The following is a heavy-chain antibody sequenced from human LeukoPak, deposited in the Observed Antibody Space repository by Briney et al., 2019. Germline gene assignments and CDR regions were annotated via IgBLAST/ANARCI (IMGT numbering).Heavy chain of an antibody. Sequence: SETLSLTCTVSGYSISSRYFWGWIRQPPGKGLEWIGIIYQSGSTYYNPSLKSRVTISVDTSKDQFSVKLTSVTAADTAVYFCARQSAYNPYYAFDSWGQGTLVTVSS. CDR3: ARQSAYNPYYAFDS. CDR1: GYSISSRYF. CDR2: IYQSGST. J-gene: IGHJ4*02. D-gene: IGHD3-3*01. V-gene: IGHV4-38-2*02.